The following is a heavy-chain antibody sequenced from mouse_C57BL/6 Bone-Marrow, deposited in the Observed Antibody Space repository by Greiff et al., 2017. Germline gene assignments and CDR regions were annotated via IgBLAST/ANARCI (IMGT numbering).Heavy chain of an antibody. CDR2: IYPGSGST. V-gene: IGHV1-55*01. J-gene: IGHJ1*03. D-gene: IGHD2-5*01. CDR3: ARPYYSNYWYFDV. Sequence: VQLQQPGAELVKPGASVKMSCKASGYTFPSYWITWVKQRPGQGLEWIGDIYPGSGSTNYNEKFKSKATLTVDTSSRAAYMQLSSLTSEDSAVYYCARPYYSNYWYFDVWGTGTTVTVSS. CDR1: GYTFPSYW.